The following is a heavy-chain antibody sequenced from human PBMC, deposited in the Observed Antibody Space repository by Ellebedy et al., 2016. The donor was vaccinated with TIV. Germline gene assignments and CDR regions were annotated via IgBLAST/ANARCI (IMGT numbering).Heavy chain of an antibody. CDR2: ISSYDGNNK. V-gene: IGHV3-30*18. CDR1: GFTFSSYG. CDR3: TKDRSYNTPYYFDY. J-gene: IGHJ4*02. D-gene: IGHD1-1*01. Sequence: GESLKISCAASGFTFSSYGMHWVRQAPGKGLEWVAVISSYDGNNKYYADSVKGRFTISRDDSKNTLYLQMNSLRAEDTAVYYCTKDRSYNTPYYFDYWGQGTLVTVSS.